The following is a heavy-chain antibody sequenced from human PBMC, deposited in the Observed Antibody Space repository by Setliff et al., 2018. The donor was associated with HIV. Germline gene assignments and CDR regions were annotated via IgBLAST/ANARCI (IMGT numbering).Heavy chain of an antibody. Sequence: ASETLSLTCSVSGGSISSGSYYWTWIRQPAGKGPEWIGHIYTNGYTNYNPSLKSRVTISVDTSKNQFSLRLTSVTDADTAVYYCASRIYYYDTYRVLREEGFDPWGQGTLVTVSS. CDR3: ASRIYYYDTYRVLREEGFDP. CDR2: IYTNGYT. J-gene: IGHJ5*02. CDR1: GGSISSGSYY. D-gene: IGHD3-22*01. V-gene: IGHV4-61*09.